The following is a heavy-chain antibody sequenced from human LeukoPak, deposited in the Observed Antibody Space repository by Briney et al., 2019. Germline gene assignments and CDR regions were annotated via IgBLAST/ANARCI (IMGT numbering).Heavy chain of an antibody. CDR2: ISSDSDI. Sequence: GGSLRLSCAASGFTFSSYAMSWVRQAPGKGLEWVSSISSDSDIYYADSVRGRFTISRDNAKNSLYLQMNSLRAEDTAVYYCARAFYDSSGYYLFGAFDIWGQGTMVTVSS. CDR1: GFTFSSYA. D-gene: IGHD3-22*01. J-gene: IGHJ3*02. V-gene: IGHV3-21*01. CDR3: ARAFYDSSGYYLFGAFDI.